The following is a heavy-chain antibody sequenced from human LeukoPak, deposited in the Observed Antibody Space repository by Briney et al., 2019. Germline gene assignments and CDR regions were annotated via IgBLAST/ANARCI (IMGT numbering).Heavy chain of an antibody. CDR3: ARDVGEYQILGFDY. CDR1: RFIFSTYW. Sequence: GGSLRLSCAASRFIFSTYWMHWVRQAPGKGLVWVSRINSDGSRTNYADSVKGRFTISRDNAKNTLYLQMNSLRAEDTAIYYCARDVGEYQILGFDYWGQGTLVTVSS. V-gene: IGHV3-74*01. D-gene: IGHD3-10*01. J-gene: IGHJ4*02. CDR2: INSDGSRT.